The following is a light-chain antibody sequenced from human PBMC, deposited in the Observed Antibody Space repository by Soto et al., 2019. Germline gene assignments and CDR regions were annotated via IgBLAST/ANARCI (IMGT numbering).Light chain of an antibody. Sequence: DIHMNQSPSALSASVGDRVTITCRASQTTTNYLNWYQKKPGKAPKLLIYGTSTLESEVSSRFSGSGSGTEFTLTIRNVQPEDFATYYCQQSHSTPTYTFGQGTKLEIK. CDR1: QTTTNY. J-gene: IGKJ2*01. V-gene: IGKV1-39*01. CDR2: GTS. CDR3: QQSHSTPTYT.